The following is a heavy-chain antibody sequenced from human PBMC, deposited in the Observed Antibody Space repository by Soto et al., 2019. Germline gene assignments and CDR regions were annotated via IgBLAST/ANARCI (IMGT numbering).Heavy chain of an antibody. D-gene: IGHD6-6*01. CDR1: GYTFTIYG. CDR2: ISAYNGNT. Sequence: ASVKVSCKASGYTFTIYGISWVRQAPGQGLEWMGWISAYNGNTNYAQKLQGRVTMTTDTSTSTAYMELRSLRSDDTAVYYCARDDGQLVRTWFDPWGQGTLVTVSS. J-gene: IGHJ5*01. CDR3: ARDDGQLVRTWFDP. V-gene: IGHV1-18*01.